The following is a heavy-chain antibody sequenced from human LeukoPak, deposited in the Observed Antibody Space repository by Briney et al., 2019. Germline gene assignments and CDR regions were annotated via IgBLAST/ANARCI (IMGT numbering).Heavy chain of an antibody. J-gene: IGHJ5*02. CDR2: ISSSSSYI. V-gene: IGHV3-21*04. Sequence: GGSLRLSCAASGFTFSSYSMNWVRQAPGKGLEWVSSISSSSSYIYYADSVKGRFTISRGNAKNSLYLQMNSLRAEDTAVYYCARFSGGAAAGTAWFDPWGQGTLVTVSS. CDR1: GFTFSSYS. CDR3: ARFSGGAAAGTAWFDP. D-gene: IGHD6-13*01.